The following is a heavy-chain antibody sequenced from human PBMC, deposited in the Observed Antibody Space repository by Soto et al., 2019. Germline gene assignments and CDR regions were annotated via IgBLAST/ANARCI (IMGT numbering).Heavy chain of an antibody. CDR2: MYYSGST. J-gene: IGHJ4*02. D-gene: IGHD3-16*02. V-gene: IGHV4-39*01. CDR1: GGSISSSSYY. CDR3: ARAVWGSYRHDY. Sequence: QLQLQESGPGLVKPSETLSLTCTVSGGSISSSSYYWGWIRQPPGKGLEWIGSMYYSGSTYNNPSLKSRVTISVDTSTNQFSLKLNSVTAADTAVYYCARAVWGSYRHDYWGQGTLVTVSS.